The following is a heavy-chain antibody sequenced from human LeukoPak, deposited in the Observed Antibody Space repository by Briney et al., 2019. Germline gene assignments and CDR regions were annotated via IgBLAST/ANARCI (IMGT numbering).Heavy chain of an antibody. CDR1: WFPLCGSA. Sequence: GGSLRLSCAASWFPLCGSAIHWVRQASGNGVEWGGRIRNKTNSYATAYAASVKGRFTISRDDSKNTAYLQLNSLKNEDTAVYYCTRLPEGCSSTSCYYDYWGQGTLVTVSS. CDR2: IRNKTNSYAT. CDR3: TRLPEGCSSTSCYYDY. D-gene: IGHD2-2*01. J-gene: IGHJ4*03. V-gene: IGHV3-73*01.